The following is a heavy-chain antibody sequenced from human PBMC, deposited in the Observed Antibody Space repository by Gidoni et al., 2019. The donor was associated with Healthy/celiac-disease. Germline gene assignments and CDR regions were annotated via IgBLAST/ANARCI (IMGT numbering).Heavy chain of an antibody. J-gene: IGHJ3*02. CDR3: AKDRAGDAFDI. Sequence: EVQLLESGGGLVQPGGSLRLSCAASGFTCSSYAMSWVRQAPGKGLGWVSAISGSGGSKYYADSVKGRFTISRDNSKNTLYLQMNSLGAEDTAVYYCAKDRAGDAFDIWGQGTMVTVSS. CDR1: GFTCSSYA. V-gene: IGHV3-23*01. CDR2: ISGSGGSK. D-gene: IGHD3-10*01.